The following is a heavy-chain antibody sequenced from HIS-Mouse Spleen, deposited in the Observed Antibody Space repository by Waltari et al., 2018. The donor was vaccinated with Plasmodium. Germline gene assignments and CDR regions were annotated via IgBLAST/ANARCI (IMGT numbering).Heavy chain of an antibody. Sequence: QLQLQESGPGLVKPSETLSLTCTVSGGSISSSSYYWGWIRQPPGKGLEWIGSINYSGSTYYNPSLKSRVTISVDTSKNQFSLKLSSVTAADTAVYYCASSLGNGAFDIWGQGTMVTVSS. CDR2: INYSGST. V-gene: IGHV4-39*07. CDR3: ASSLGNGAFDI. D-gene: IGHD3-16*02. CDR1: GGSISSSSYY. J-gene: IGHJ3*02.